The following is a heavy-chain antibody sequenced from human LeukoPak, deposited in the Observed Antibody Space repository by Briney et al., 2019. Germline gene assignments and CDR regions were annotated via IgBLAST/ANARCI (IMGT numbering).Heavy chain of an antibody. CDR1: GGSFSGYY. CDR3: ARAAYSGSYYVDY. J-gene: IGHJ4*02. CDR2: INHSGST. D-gene: IGHD1-26*01. Sequence: SETLSLTCAVYGGSFSGYYWSWIRQPPGKGLEWIGEINHSGSTNYNPSLKSRVTISVDTSKNQFSLKLSSVTAADTAVYYCARAAYSGSYYVDYWGQGTLATVSS. V-gene: IGHV4-34*01.